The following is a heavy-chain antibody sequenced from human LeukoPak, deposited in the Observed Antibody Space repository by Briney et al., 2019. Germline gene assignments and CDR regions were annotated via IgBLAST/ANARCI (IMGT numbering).Heavy chain of an antibody. CDR3: AGYYYDYVWGSYSFDY. CDR2: IYYSGST. CDR1: GGSISSYY. Sequence: SETLSLTCTVSGGSISSYYWSWIRQPPGKGLEWIGYIYYSGSTNYNPSLKSRVTISVDTSKNQFSLKLSSVTAADTAVYYCAGYYYDYVWGSYSFDYWGQGTLVTVSS. V-gene: IGHV4-59*01. D-gene: IGHD3-16*01. J-gene: IGHJ4*02.